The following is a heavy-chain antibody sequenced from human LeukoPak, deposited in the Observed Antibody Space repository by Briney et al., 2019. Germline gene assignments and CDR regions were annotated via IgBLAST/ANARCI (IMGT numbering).Heavy chain of an antibody. CDR3: ATRLVGANQFDY. V-gene: IGHV5-10-1*04. Sequence: GESLKISCKGSGYSFTSYWISWVRQMPGKGLEWMGRIDPSDSYTNYSPSFQGQVTTSADKSISTAYLQWSSLKASDTAMYYCATRLVGANQFDYWGQGTLVTVSS. J-gene: IGHJ4*02. CDR2: IDPSDSYT. D-gene: IGHD1-26*01. CDR1: GYSFTSYW.